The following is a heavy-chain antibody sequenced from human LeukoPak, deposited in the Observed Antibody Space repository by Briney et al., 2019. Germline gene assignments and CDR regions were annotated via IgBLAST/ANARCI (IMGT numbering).Heavy chain of an antibody. V-gene: IGHV3-21*01. D-gene: IGHD4-17*01. Sequence: GGSLRLSCAASGFSFSTYSMNWVHQAPGKGLEWVSSISSGSNYIYYADSVKGRFTISRDNAKNSLYLQMNSLRADDTAVYYCARVRNYGDYLYYFDYWGQGTLVTVSS. CDR3: ARVRNYGDYLYYFDY. CDR2: ISSGSNYI. J-gene: IGHJ4*02. CDR1: GFSFSTYS.